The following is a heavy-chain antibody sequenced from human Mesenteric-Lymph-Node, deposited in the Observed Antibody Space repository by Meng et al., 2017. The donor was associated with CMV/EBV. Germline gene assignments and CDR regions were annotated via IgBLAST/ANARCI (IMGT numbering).Heavy chain of an antibody. D-gene: IGHD3-10*02. CDR1: GYSITSGYY. CDR2: IYHSGSM. Sequence: SETLSLTCTVSGYSITSGYYWGWIRQPPGKGLEWIGIIYHSGSMYYNPSFKKRVTISVDTSKNQFSLKLTSISATDTAMYYCARVFRQPSYYFEYWGQGTLVTVSS. J-gene: IGHJ4*02. CDR3: ARVFRQPSYYFEY. V-gene: IGHV4-38-2*02.